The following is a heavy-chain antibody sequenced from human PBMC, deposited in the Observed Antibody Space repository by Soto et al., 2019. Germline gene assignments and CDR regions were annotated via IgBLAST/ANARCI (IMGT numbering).Heavy chain of an antibody. CDR3: ARVGSLGMANYY. Sequence: PSETLSLTCTVSGGSISSYYWSWIRQPPGKGLEWIGYIYYSGSTNYNPSLKSRVTISVDTSKNQFSLKLSSVTAADTAVYYCARVGSLGMANYYWGQGTLVTVSS. J-gene: IGHJ4*02. V-gene: IGHV4-59*01. D-gene: IGHD6-13*01. CDR1: GGSISSYY. CDR2: IYYSGST.